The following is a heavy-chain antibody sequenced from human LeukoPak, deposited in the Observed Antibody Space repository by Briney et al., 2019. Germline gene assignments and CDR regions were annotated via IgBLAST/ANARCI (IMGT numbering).Heavy chain of an antibody. Sequence: PSETLSLTCTVSGGSISSYYWSWIRQPPGEGLEWIGYLFHSGTPRYNPSLKSRVTISADTSKNQFFLTLNSTTAADTAVYFCARRRGWKQQLVYFDYWGQGTLATVSS. J-gene: IGHJ4*02. CDR1: GGSISSYY. D-gene: IGHD6-13*01. CDR2: LFHSGTP. CDR3: ARRRGWKQQLVYFDY. V-gene: IGHV4-59*08.